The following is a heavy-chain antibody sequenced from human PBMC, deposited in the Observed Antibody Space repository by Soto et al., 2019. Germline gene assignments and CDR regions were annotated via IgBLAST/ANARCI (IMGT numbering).Heavy chain of an antibody. V-gene: IGHV5-51*01. CDR2: IYPGDSDT. CDR3: ARQRTVVTAGAFDI. D-gene: IGHD2-15*01. Sequence: AGESLKISCKVSVYSFTSYWIGWVRQMPGKGLEWMGIIYPGDSDTRYSPSFQGQVAISADKSISTAYLQWSSLKASDTAMYYCARQRTVVTAGAFDIWGQGTMVTVSS. CDR1: VYSFTSYW. J-gene: IGHJ3*02.